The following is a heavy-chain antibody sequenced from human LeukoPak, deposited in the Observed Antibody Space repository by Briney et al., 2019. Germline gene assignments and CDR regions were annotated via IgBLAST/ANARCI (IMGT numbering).Heavy chain of an antibody. D-gene: IGHD3-16*01. CDR3: AKGRLPARPPVLRPNYHGMDV. CDR1: GFTFSSYA. V-gene: IGHV3-23*01. Sequence: GGSLRLSCAASGFTFSSYAMSWVRQAPGNGLEWVSAISGSGGSTYYADSVKGRFTISRDNSKNTLYLQMNSLRAEDTAVYYCAKGRLPARPPVLRPNYHGMDVWGQGTTVTVSS. CDR2: ISGSGGST. J-gene: IGHJ6*02.